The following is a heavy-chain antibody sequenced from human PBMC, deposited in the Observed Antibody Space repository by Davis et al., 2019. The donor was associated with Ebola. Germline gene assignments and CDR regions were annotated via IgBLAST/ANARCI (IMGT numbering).Heavy chain of an antibody. CDR1: GYTFSTYG. CDR3: ARAQFPTTSDH. D-gene: IGHD1-1*01. V-gene: IGHV1-18*01. Sequence: AASVKVSCKASGYTFSTYGISWVRQAPGQGLEWMGWISAYNGNTNTAQKFRGRVTMTTDTSTSTAYMEVGSLRSDDTAVYYCARAQFPTTSDHWGQGTLVTVSS. CDR2: ISAYNGNT. J-gene: IGHJ4*02.